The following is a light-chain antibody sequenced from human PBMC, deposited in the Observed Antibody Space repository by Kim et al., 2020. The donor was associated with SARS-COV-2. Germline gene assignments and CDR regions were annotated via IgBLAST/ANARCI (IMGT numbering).Light chain of an antibody. J-gene: IGLJ3*02. Sequence: LGQPLRITSQGDSLRNYYATWYQQKPGQAPVLVIYDKTNRPSGISDRFSGSSSGNTASLTITGAQAEDEADYYCDSRDSSGNHWVFGGGTKLTVL. CDR3: DSRDSSGNHWV. CDR1: SLRNYY. CDR2: DKT. V-gene: IGLV3-19*01.